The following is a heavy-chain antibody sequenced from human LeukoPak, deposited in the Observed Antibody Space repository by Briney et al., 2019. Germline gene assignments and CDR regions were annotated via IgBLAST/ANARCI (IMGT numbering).Heavy chain of an antibody. D-gene: IGHD1-26*01. Sequence: GGSLRLSCAASGFIFSSYAMHWVRQAPGKGLEYVSGISNNGDSTYYANSVKGRLTISRDKSKNTLYLQMGSLRAEDMAVYYCARAGAGWEPLGYYYYMDVWGKGTTVTVSS. J-gene: IGHJ6*03. CDR1: GFIFSSYA. V-gene: IGHV3-64*01. CDR3: ARAGAGWEPLGYYYYMDV. CDR2: ISNNGDST.